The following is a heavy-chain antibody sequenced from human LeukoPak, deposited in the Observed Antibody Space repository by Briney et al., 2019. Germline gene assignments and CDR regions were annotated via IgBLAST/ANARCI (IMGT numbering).Heavy chain of an antibody. Sequence: PSETLSLTCAVYGGSFSGYYWSWIRQPPGKGLEWIGEINHSGSTNYNPSLKSRVTISVDTSKNQFSLKLSSVTAADTAVYYCARVKVPYSGHYGIFDYWGQGTLVTVSS. J-gene: IGHJ4*02. CDR1: GGSFSGYY. CDR3: ARVKVPYSGHYGIFDY. CDR2: INHSGST. V-gene: IGHV4-34*01. D-gene: IGHD2-15*01.